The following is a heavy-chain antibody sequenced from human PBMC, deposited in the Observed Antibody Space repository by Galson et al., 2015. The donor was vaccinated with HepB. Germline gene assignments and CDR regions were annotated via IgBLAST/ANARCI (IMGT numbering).Heavy chain of an antibody. CDR3: ARGVVPAAKGSWTTPRSKYYFDY. Sequence: SVKVSCKASGGTFSSYAISWVRQAPGQGLEWMGGIIPIFGTANYAQKFQGRVTITADESTSTAYMELGSLRSEDTAVYYCARGVVPAAKGSWTTPRSKYYFDYWGQGTLVTVSS. CDR2: IIPIFGTA. V-gene: IGHV1-69*13. J-gene: IGHJ4*02. CDR1: GGTFSSYA. D-gene: IGHD2-2*01.